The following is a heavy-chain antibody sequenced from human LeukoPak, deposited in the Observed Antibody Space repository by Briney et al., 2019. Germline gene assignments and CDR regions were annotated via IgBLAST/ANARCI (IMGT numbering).Heavy chain of an antibody. V-gene: IGHV3-30*18. CDR2: ISYDGSNK. CDR3: AKFPDGGDAFDI. J-gene: IGHJ3*02. Sequence: PGGSLRLSCAASGFTFSSYGMHWVRQAPGKGLEWVAVISYDGSNKYYADSVKGRFTISRDNSKNTLYLQMNSLRAEDTAVYYCAKFPDGGDAFDIWGQGTMVTVSS. D-gene: IGHD3-16*01. CDR1: GFTFSSYG.